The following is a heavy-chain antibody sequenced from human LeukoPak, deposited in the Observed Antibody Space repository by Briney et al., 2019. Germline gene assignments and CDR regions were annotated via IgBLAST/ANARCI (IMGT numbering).Heavy chain of an antibody. J-gene: IGHJ6*03. CDR2: IRSKANSYAT. D-gene: IGHD2-21*02. CDR1: GFTFSGSA. V-gene: IGHV3-73*01. Sequence: PGGSLRLSCAASGFTFSGSAMHWVRQASGKGLEWVGRIRSKANSYATAYAASVKGRFTISRDDSKSTAYLQMNSLKTEDTAVYYCTSPLPMVTAIYYYYTDVWGKGTTVTVSS. CDR3: TSPLPMVTAIYYYYTDV.